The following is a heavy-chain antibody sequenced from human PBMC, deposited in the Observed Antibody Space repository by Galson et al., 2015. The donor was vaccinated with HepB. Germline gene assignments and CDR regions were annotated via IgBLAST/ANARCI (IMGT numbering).Heavy chain of an antibody. CDR2: ISYDGNNS. D-gene: IGHD3-3*01. Sequence: SLRLSCAASGFTFSDYVLHWVRQAPGKGLEWVSFISYDGNNSSYIDSVKGRFTIFRDNSKKTVYLQMNSLRTEDTAVYFCARDSRAYTFWSGFSWFDPWGQGTLVTVSS. V-gene: IGHV3-30-3*01. CDR3: ARDSRAYTFWSGFSWFDP. J-gene: IGHJ5*02. CDR1: GFTFSDYV.